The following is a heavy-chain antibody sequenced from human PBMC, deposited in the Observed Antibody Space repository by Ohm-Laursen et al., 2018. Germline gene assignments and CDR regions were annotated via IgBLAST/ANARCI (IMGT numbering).Heavy chain of an antibody. CDR1: GFTFSDYY. CDR2: ISSSGSTI. J-gene: IGHJ4*02. D-gene: IGHD6-19*01. Sequence: SLRLSCAASGFTFSDYYMSWIRQAPGKGLEWVSYISSSGSTIYYADSVKGRFTISRDKSKNTLYLQMNSLRAEDTAVYYCAKDGGYSSGRGCDGWGQGTLVTVSS. CDR3: AKDGGYSSGRGCDG. V-gene: IGHV3-11*04.